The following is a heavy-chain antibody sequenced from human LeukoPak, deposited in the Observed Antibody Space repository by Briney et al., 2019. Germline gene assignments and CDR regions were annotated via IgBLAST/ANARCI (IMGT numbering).Heavy chain of an antibody. CDR2: ISGSSTYI. CDR1: GFTFSIYS. J-gene: IGHJ4*02. V-gene: IGHV3-21*01. D-gene: IGHD3/OR15-3a*01. CDR3: ARVKGTERDY. Sequence: GGSLRLSCAASGFTFSIYSMNWVRQTPGKGLGWVSSISGSSTYIFYAHSVKGRFTISRDNAKNSLYLQMNSLRVEDTAVYYCARVKGTERDYWGQGTLVTVSS.